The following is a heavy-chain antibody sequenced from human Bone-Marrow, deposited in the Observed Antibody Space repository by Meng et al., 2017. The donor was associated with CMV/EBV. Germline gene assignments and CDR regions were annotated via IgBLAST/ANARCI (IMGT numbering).Heavy chain of an antibody. J-gene: IGHJ4*02. Sequence: GESLKISCAASGFTFSSYSMNWVRQAPGKGLEWVSSISSSSSYIYYADSVKGRFTISRDNAKNSLYLQMNTLGAEDTAVYYCARDLESYFQAGELDCWGQGTLVTVSS. CDR2: ISSSSSYI. CDR1: GFTFSSYS. D-gene: IGHD1-26*01. CDR3: ARDLESYFQAGELDC. V-gene: IGHV3-21*01.